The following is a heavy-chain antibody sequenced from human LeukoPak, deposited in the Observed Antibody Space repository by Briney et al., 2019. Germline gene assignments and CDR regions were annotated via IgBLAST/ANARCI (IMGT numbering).Heavy chain of an antibody. CDR1: GYTFTSYG. Sequence: GASVKVPCKASGYTFTSYGISWVRQAPGQGLEWMGWISAYNGNTNYAQKLQGRVTMTTDTSTSTAYMELRSLGSDDTAVYYCAKAMYYYDSSASQPPDVFHIWGQGTMVTVSS. CDR3: AKAMYYYDSSASQPPDVFHI. D-gene: IGHD3-22*01. V-gene: IGHV1-18*01. J-gene: IGHJ3*02. CDR2: ISAYNGNT.